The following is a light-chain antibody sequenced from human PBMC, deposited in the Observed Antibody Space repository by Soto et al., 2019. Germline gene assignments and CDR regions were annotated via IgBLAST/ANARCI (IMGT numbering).Light chain of an antibody. Sequence: DIVMTQSPDSLAVSLGERATINCKSSQIVIYSSNNKNYLAWYQQKPGQPPKLLIYWASTRESGVPDRFSGSGSGTDFTLTINSLQAEDVAVYYYQQYYRPWTFGRGTKVEIK. CDR2: WAS. V-gene: IGKV4-1*01. CDR1: QIVIYSSNNKNY. CDR3: QQYYRPWT. J-gene: IGKJ1*01.